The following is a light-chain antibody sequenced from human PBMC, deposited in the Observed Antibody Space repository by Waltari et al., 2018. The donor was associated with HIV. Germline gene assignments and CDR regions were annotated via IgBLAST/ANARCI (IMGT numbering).Light chain of an antibody. CDR1: ALPTKY. CDR2: EDN. J-gene: IGLJ3*02. Sequence: SYELTQPPSVSVPPGQPARTACPGDALPTKYAYRYQQKSGQAPVLVIHEDNKRPSGIPERFSGSSSGTMATLTISGAQVEDEADYYCYSIDSSGNLWVFGGGTKLTVL. CDR3: YSIDSSGNLWV. V-gene: IGLV3-10*01.